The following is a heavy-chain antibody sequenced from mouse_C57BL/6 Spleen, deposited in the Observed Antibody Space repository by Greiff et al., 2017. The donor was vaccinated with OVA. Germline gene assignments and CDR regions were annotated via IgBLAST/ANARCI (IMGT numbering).Heavy chain of an antibody. J-gene: IGHJ1*03. V-gene: IGHV5-6*01. Sequence: EVHLVESGGDLVKPGGSLKLSCAASGFTFSSYGMSWVRQTPDKRLEWVATISSGGSYTYYPDSVKGRFTISRDNAKNTLYLQMSSLKSEDTAMYYCARHEGQLRPYFDVWGTGTTVTVSS. D-gene: IGHD3-2*02. CDR1: GFTFSSYG. CDR3: ARHEGQLRPYFDV. CDR2: ISSGGSYT.